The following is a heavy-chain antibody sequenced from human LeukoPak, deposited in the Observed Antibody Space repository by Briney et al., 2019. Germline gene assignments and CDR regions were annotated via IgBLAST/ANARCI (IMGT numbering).Heavy chain of an antibody. J-gene: IGHJ4*02. CDR2: TYTSGDT. D-gene: IGHD6-13*01. CDR3: TIGGASGSLAH. CDR1: RASISDNY. V-gene: IGHV4-4*07. Sequence: KPSETLSLTCAVSRASISDNYWSWSRQPAGKALEWIGCTYTSGDTNYNPSLKSRASVSVDTSKNQFYLSLRYVTAADTAVYYCTIGGASGSLAHWGPGTLVTVSS.